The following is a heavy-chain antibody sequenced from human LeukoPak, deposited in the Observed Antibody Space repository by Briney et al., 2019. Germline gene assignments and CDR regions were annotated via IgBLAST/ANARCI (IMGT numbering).Heavy chain of an antibody. J-gene: IGHJ5*02. CDR2: ISYDGSNK. V-gene: IGHV3-30-3*01. CDR1: GFTFSSYA. Sequence: GGSLRLSCAASGFTFSSYAMHWVRQAPGKGLEWVAVISYDGSNKYYADSVKGRFTISRDNSKNTLYLQMNSLRAEDTAVYYCAKGGYYYDSSAFLSWGQGTPVTVSS. CDR3: AKGGYYYDSSAFLS. D-gene: IGHD3-22*01.